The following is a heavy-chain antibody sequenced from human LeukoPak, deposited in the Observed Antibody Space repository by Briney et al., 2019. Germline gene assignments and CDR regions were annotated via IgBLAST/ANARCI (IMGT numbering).Heavy chain of an antibody. CDR1: GFTFGSYA. CDR3: AKHPSVGNFDY. V-gene: IGHV3-23*01. J-gene: IGHJ4*02. CDR2: ISGSGGST. D-gene: IGHD1-26*01. Sequence: GGSLRLSCAASGFTFGSYAMSWVRQAPGKGLEWVSAISGSGGSTYYADSVKGRFTISRDNSKNTLYLQMNSLRAEDTALYYCAKHPSVGNFDYWGRGTLVTVSS.